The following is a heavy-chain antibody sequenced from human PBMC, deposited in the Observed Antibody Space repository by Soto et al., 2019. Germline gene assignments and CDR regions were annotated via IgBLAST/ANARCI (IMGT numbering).Heavy chain of an antibody. CDR2: ISASGGAT. J-gene: IGHJ4*02. CDR3: AKHLDVATQFDY. D-gene: IGHD5-12*01. V-gene: IGHV3-23*01. Sequence: EVQVLESGGGLVQPGGSLRLSCAASGFTFSSYAMSWVRQAPGKGLEWVSAISASGGATYYADSVKGRFTISRDISKNTLYLQMNSLRAEDTALYFCAKHLDVATQFDYWGQGTLVTVSS. CDR1: GFTFSSYA.